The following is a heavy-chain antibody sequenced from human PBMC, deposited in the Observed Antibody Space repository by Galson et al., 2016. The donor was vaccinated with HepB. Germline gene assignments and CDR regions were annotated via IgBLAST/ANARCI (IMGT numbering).Heavy chain of an antibody. V-gene: IGHV4-38-2*01. J-gene: IGHJ4*02. CDR2: IFHSGYT. CDR1: GYSISSGYY. Sequence: SETLSLTCAVSGYSISSGYYWGWIRQPPGKGLEWIASIFHSGYTYYNPSLKSRVTISVDTSKNHFSLSLSSVTAADTAFYYCASVAGFGLGPSDYWGQGTLVTVSS. D-gene: IGHD3-9*01. CDR3: ASVAGFGLGPSDY.